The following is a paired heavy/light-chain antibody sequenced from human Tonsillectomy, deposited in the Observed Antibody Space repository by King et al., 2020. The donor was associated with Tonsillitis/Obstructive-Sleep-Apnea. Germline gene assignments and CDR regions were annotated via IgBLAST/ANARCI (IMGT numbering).Light chain of an antibody. CDR2: DVY. CDR1: ASDVGGYNY. J-gene: IGLJ1*01. V-gene: IGLV2-11*01. Sequence: QSALTQPRSVSGSLGQSVTISCTGTASDVGGYNYVSWYQQHPDKAPKLMIYDVYKRPSGVPDRFSGSKSGNTASLTISGLQAEDEADYYCCSYEDINTYVFATGTQVTVL. CDR3: CSYEDINTYV.
Heavy chain of an antibody. CDR3: ARENGYSTDY. CDR1: DGSFSDYY. D-gene: IGHD5-12*01. Sequence: QVQLQQWGAGLLKPSETLSLTCAVYDGSFSDYYWSWIRQPPGKGLEWIGEISHSGNTNYNPSLQSRLTMSVDTSKNQFSLKLTSVTAADTAVYYCARENGYSTDYWGQGTLVTVSS. J-gene: IGHJ4*02. CDR2: ISHSGNT. V-gene: IGHV4-34*01.